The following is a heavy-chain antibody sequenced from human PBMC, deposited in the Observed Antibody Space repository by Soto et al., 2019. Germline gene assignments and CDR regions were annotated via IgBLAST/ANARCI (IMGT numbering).Heavy chain of an antibody. CDR2: IFSNDNK. D-gene: IGHD7-27*01. CDR1: NARMG. J-gene: IGHJ4*02. V-gene: IGHV2-26*01. CDR3: AQIQSGDAGGYFDY. Sequence: QVTLKESGPVLMKPTETLTLTCTVSNARMGVSWIRQPPGKALEWLAHIFSNDNKFYSTSLKNRLTISKDSSKSQVVLTMTNMDPVDTATYYCAQIQSGDAGGYFDYWGQGTLVTVSS.